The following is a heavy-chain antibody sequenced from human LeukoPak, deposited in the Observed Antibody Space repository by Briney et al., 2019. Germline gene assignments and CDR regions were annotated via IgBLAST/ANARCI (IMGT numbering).Heavy chain of an antibody. CDR3: ASYDSSGYYYIGIDY. Sequence: GGSLRLSCAASGFTVSSNYMSWVRQAPGKGLEWVSVIYSGGSTYYADSVKGRFTISRDNSKNTLYLQMNSLRAEDTAVYYCASYDSSGYYYIGIDYWGQGTLVTVSS. CDR1: GFTVSSNY. D-gene: IGHD3-22*01. V-gene: IGHV3-53*01. CDR2: IYSGGST. J-gene: IGHJ4*02.